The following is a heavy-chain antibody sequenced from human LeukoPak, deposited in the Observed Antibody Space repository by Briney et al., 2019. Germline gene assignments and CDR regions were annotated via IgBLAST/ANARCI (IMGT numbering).Heavy chain of an antibody. CDR3: ARYSDDVLTGNYAFDV. J-gene: IGHJ3*01. D-gene: IGHD3-9*01. CDR2: ISPKNGNT. V-gene: IGHV1-18*01. CDR1: GYTFTSFI. Sequence: ASVKVSCKASGYTFTSFIVGWVRQAPGQGLEWMGRISPKNGNTNYAQRLQGRVTMTTDTSTNTAYMELTSLRSDDTAVYYCARYSDDVLTGNYAFDVWGQGTKVTVSP.